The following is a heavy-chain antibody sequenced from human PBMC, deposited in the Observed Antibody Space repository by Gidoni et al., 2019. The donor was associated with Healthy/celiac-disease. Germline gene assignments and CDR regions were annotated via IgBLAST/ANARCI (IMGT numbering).Heavy chain of an antibody. CDR3: ARDDRDYYGMDV. J-gene: IGHJ6*02. Sequence: EVQLVESGGGLVQPGGSLRLSCSASGFPFSSYSMNWVRQAPGKGLEWVSYISSSSSTIYYADSVKGRLTISRDNAKNSLYLQMNSLRDEDTAVYYCARDDRDYYGMDVWGQGTTVTVSS. CDR1: GFPFSSYS. CDR2: ISSSSSTI. V-gene: IGHV3-48*02. D-gene: IGHD3-22*01.